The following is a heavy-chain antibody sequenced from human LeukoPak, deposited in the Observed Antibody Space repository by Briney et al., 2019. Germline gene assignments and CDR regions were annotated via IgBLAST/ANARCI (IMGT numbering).Heavy chain of an antibody. D-gene: IGHD3-10*01. V-gene: IGHV1-69*04. CDR2: IIPTLGIA. J-gene: IGHJ6*02. CDR1: GGTFSSYA. Sequence: SVKVSCKASGGTFSSYAISWVRQAPGQGLEWMGRIIPTLGIANYAQKFQGRVTITADKSTSTAYMELSSLRSEDTAVYYCARGPNYYGSGRRQYYYYGMDVWGQGTTVTVSS. CDR3: ARGPNYYGSGRRQYYYYGMDV.